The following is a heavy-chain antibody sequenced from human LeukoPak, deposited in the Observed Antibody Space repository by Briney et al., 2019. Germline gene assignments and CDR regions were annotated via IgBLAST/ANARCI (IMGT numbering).Heavy chain of an antibody. CDR3: ARTSYGSRSYYLLSPYYFDY. CDR2: IYHSGNT. J-gene: IGHJ4*02. CDR1: GGSISGGTYY. D-gene: IGHD3-10*01. V-gene: IGHV4-30-2*01. Sequence: SETLSLTCSVSGGSISGGTYYWSWIRQPPGKALEWIGYIYHSGNTYYSPSLKSRVSISVDRSKNQFSLKLSSVTAADTAVYYCARTSYGSRSYYLLSPYYFDYWGRGTLVTVSS.